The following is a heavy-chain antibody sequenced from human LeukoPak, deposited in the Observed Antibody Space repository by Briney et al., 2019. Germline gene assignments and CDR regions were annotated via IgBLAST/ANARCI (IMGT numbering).Heavy chain of an antibody. CDR2: INHSGST. CDR3: ARDNWNYVTGFDP. D-gene: IGHD1-7*01. Sequence: SETLSLTCAVYGGSFSGYYWSWIRQPPGKGLEWIGEINHSGSTNYNPSLKSRVTISVDTSKNQFSLKLSSVTAADTAVYYCARDNWNYVTGFDPWGQGTLVTVSS. J-gene: IGHJ5*02. V-gene: IGHV4-34*01. CDR1: GGSFSGYY.